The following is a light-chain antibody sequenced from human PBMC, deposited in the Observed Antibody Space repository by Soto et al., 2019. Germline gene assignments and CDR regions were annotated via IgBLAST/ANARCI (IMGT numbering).Light chain of an antibody. CDR2: TAS. CDR3: QQLNSFPPT. CDR1: QGISSH. Sequence: DIQLTQSPSFLSASVGDRVTITCRASQGISSHLTWYQQKPGKAPKLLIYTASTLQIGVPSRFSGSGSGTEFTLTISSLQPEDFATYYCQQLNSFPPTFGQGTKVEVK. J-gene: IGKJ1*01. V-gene: IGKV1-9*01.